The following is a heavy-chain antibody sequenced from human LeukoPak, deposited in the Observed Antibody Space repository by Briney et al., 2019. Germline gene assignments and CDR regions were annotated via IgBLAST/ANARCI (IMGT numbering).Heavy chain of an antibody. CDR3: AKDAATSYSSGWYPHY. Sequence: GGTLRLSCAVSGHTLCSYGICWVRHAPGRGLVWVSAINGSGGSTYYADSVKGRFTISRDNSKNTLYLQMNSLRAEDTAVYYCAKDAATSYSSGWYPHYWGQGTLVTVSS. CDR1: GHTLCSYG. V-gene: IGHV3-23*01. D-gene: IGHD6-19*01. J-gene: IGHJ4*02. CDR2: INGSGGST.